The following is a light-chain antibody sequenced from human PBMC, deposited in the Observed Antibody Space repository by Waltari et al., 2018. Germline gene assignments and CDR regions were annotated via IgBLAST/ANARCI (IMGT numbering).Light chain of an antibody. J-gene: IGKJ1*01. V-gene: IGKV1-5*03. CDR1: QSISSW. Sequence: DIQMTQSPSTLSASVGDRVTITCRDSQSISSWLAWYQQKPGKAPDLLIYAASTLHSGVPSRFSGGGSGTEFTLTISSLQPDDSATYYCQQYYTYPWTFGQGTKVEIK. CDR3: QQYYTYPWT. CDR2: AAS.